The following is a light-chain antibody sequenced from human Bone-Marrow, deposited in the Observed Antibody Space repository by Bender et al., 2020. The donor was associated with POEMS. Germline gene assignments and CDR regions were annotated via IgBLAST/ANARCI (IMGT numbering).Light chain of an antibody. V-gene: IGLV2-14*03. CDR3: SSYGRSNTVV. CDR1: TSDIGAFNS. CDR2: AVS. Sequence: QAALTQPASVSGSPGQSITISCSGTTSDIGAFNSVSWYQQYPGKAPKLIIYAVSNRPSGVSDRFSGSKSGNTASLTISGLQAEDEADYYCSSYGRSNTVVFGGGTKVTVL. J-gene: IGLJ2*01.